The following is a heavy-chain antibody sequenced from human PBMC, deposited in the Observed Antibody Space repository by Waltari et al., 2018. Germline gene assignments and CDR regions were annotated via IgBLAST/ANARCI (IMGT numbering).Heavy chain of an antibody. V-gene: IGHV4-38-2*01. J-gene: IGHJ2*01. CDR2: IYHSGST. CDR1: GYSISSGYY. CDR3: ARHPIATINGYFDL. D-gene: IGHD2-21*01. Sequence: QVQLQESGPGLVKPSETLSLTCAVSGYSISSGYYWGWIRQPPGKGLEWIGSIYHSGSTYYNPSLKSRVTISVDTSKNQFSLKLSSVTAADTAVYYCARHPIATINGYFDLWGRGTLVTVSS.